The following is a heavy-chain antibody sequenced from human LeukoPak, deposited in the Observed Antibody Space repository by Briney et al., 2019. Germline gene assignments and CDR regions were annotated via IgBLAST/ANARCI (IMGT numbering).Heavy chain of an antibody. CDR3: AKAVDNNYPHFDY. D-gene: IGHD4-11*01. J-gene: IGHJ4*02. CDR2: ISYDGSDK. Sequence: PGGSLRLSCAASGFIFSSYAMSWVRQAPGKGLEWVAVISYDGSDKYYADSVKGRFTISRDNSKNTLYLQMNSLRAEDTTVYYCAKAVDNNYPHFDYWGQGTLVTVSS. V-gene: IGHV3-30*18. CDR1: GFIFSSYA.